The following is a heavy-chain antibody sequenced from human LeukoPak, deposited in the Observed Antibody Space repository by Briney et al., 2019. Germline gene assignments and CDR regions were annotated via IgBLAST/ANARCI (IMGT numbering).Heavy chain of an antibody. CDR3: GRVDSSGLLGY. V-gene: IGHV1-18*01. CDR1: GYTFTSYD. D-gene: IGHD3-22*01. Sequence: ASVKVSCKASGYTFTSYDISWVRQAPGQGLEWMGWISAYYANTNYAQKLQGRVTMTTDTSTSTAYMELRSLRSDDTAVYYCGRVDSSGLLGYWGQGTLATVSS. J-gene: IGHJ4*02. CDR2: ISAYYANT.